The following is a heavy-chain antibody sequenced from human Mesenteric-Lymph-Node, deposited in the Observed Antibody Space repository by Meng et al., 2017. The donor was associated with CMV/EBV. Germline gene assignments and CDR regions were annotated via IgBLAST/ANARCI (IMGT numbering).Heavy chain of an antibody. CDR1: GFTFSNAW. J-gene: IGHJ4*02. CDR3: TKSDYDSSGYYPLVN. Sequence: GESLKISCAASGFTFSNAWMSWVRQAPGKGLEWVGRIKSKTDGGTTDYAAPVKGRFTISRDDSKNTLYLQMNSLKTEDTAVYYCTKSDYDSSGYYPLVNWGQGTLVTVSS. CDR2: IKSKTDGGTT. D-gene: IGHD3-22*01. V-gene: IGHV3-15*01.